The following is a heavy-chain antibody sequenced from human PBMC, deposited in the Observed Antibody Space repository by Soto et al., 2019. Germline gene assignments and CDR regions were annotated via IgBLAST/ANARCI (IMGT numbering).Heavy chain of an antibody. CDR3: ARVKLCFGEFLVDFYYSGMDV. Sequence: PGGSLRLSCAASGFTFSSYAMSWVRQAPGKGLEWVSAISGSGGSTYYADSVKGRFTISRDNSKNSLYLQMNSLRAEDTAVYYCARVKLCFGEFLVDFYYSGMDVWGKGTTVTVPS. CDR1: GFTFSSYA. J-gene: IGHJ6*04. CDR2: ISGSGGST. D-gene: IGHD3-10*01. V-gene: IGHV3-23*01.